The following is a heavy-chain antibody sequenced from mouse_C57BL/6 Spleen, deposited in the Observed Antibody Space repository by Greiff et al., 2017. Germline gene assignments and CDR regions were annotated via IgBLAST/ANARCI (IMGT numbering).Heavy chain of an antibody. V-gene: IGHV1-82*01. CDR1: GYAFSSSW. Sequence: VQLQQSGPELVKPGASVKISCKASGYAFSSSWMNWVKQRPGKGLEWIGRIYPGDGDTNYNGKFKGKATLTAAKSSSTAYMQLSSLTSEDSAVYFCARKGDSSGYFDYWGQGTTLTVSS. CDR3: ARKGDSSGYFDY. D-gene: IGHD3-2*02. J-gene: IGHJ2*01. CDR2: IYPGDGDT.